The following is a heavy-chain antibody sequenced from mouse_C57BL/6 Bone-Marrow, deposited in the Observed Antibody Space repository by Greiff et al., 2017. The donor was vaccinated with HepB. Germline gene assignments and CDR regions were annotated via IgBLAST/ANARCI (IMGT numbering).Heavy chain of an antibody. CDR3: ARVPPAITTVVARYFDV. CDR2: ISSGGSYT. V-gene: IGHV5-6*01. CDR1: GFTFSSYG. J-gene: IGHJ1*03. D-gene: IGHD1-1*01. Sequence: EVQLVESGGDLVKPGGSLKLSCAASGFTFSSYGMSWVRQTPDKRLEWVATISSGGSYTYYPDSVKGRFTISRDNAKNTLYLQMSSLKSEDTAMYYCARVPPAITTVVARYFDVWGTGTKVTVSS.